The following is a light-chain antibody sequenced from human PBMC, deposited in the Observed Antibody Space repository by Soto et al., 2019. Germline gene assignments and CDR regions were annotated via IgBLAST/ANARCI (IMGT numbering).Light chain of an antibody. CDR3: QQPKRKPWT. J-gene: IGKJ1*01. V-gene: IGKV1-39*01. Sequence: DIQMTQSPSSLSASVGDRVTITCRASQTMNNYLNWYQQKPGKAPKLLIYGASSLQSGVPSRFSGSGFGTDFTITITSLQPEDFETYYCQQPKRKPWTFGQGTRVEIK. CDR2: GAS. CDR1: QTMNNY.